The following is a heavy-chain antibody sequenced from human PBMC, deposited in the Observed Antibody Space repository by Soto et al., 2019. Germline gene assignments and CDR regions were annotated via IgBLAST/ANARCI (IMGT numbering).Heavy chain of an antibody. CDR2: ISGSSTYI. D-gene: IGHD6-19*01. CDR3: ARGDGTGLYNSGWSPRY. CDR1: GFTFSYYS. V-gene: IGHV3-21*04. J-gene: IGHJ4*02. Sequence: EVQLVESGGGLVKPGESLRVSCAASGFTFSYYSLHWVRQAPGTGLEWVSSISGSSTYIYYADRVKGRFTISRDTAKNSLYLRMDSLRAEDTAVYYCARGDGTGLYNSGWSPRYWGQGTLVTVSS.